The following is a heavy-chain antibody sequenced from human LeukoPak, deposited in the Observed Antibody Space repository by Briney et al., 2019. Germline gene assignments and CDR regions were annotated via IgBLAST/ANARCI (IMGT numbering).Heavy chain of an antibody. Sequence: GGSLRLSCAASGFTFSSYAMHWVRQAPGKGLEWVAVISYDGSNKYYADSVKGRFTISRDNSKNTLYLQMNSLRADDTAVYYCARGQFIAVAVGWFDPWGQGTLVTVSS. V-gene: IGHV3-30*04. CDR1: GFTFSSYA. CDR2: ISYDGSNK. D-gene: IGHD6-19*01. J-gene: IGHJ5*02. CDR3: ARGQFIAVAVGWFDP.